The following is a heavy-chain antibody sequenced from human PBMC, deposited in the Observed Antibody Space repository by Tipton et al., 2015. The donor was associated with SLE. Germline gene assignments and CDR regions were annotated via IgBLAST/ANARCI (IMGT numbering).Heavy chain of an antibody. V-gene: IGHV4-4*07. D-gene: IGHD6-13*01. CDR2: LYSSGST. CDR1: GGSISGYS. J-gene: IGHJ4*02. CDR3: ARRTIAATGTGGYFDY. Sequence: TLSLTCTVSGGSISGYSRSWIRPPAGKGLEWIGRLYSSGSTNYNPSLKSRVTISVDMSKSQFSLKLSSVTAADTAIYYCARRTIAATGTGGYFDYWGQGTLVTVSS.